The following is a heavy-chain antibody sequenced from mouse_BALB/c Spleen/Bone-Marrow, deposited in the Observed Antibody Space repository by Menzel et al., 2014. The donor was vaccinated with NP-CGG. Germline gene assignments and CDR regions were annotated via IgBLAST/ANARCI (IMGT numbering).Heavy chain of an antibody. CDR2: INSNGGST. V-gene: IGHV5-6-3*01. CDR3: VRGNYGNYVDYFDF. Sequence: DVQLVESGGGLVQPGGSLKLSCAASGFTFSNYGMSWVRPTPDKRLELVATINSNGGSTYYPDSVKGRFTISRDTAKNTLYLQMSSLKSEETAMYYCVRGNYGNYVDYFDFWGQGTTLTVSS. D-gene: IGHD2-1*01. CDR1: GFTFSNYG. J-gene: IGHJ2*01.